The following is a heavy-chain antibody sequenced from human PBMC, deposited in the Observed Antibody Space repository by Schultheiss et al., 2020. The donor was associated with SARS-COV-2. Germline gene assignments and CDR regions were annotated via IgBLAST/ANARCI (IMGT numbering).Heavy chain of an antibody. CDR3: ARAWRGGPFDY. CDR1: GGSISSYY. D-gene: IGHD3-3*01. CDR2: IYYSGST. J-gene: IGHJ4*02. Sequence: SETLSLTCTVSGGSISSYYWSWIRQPPGKGLEWIGYIYYSGSTNYNPSLKSRVTISVDTSKNQFSLKLSSVTAADTGVYYCARAWRGGPFDYWGQGTLVTVSS. V-gene: IGHV4-59*08.